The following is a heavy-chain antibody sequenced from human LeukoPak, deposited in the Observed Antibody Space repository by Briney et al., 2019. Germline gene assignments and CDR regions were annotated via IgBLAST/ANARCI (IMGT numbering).Heavy chain of an antibody. D-gene: IGHD6-19*01. CDR2: INPNSGGT. Sequence: ASVKVSCKASGYTFTGYYMHWVRQAHGQGLEWMGWINPNSGGTNYAQKFQGRATMTRDTSISTAYMELSSMRSDDTAVYYCARVPVRSSGWTVYYFDYSGQGTLVTVSS. CDR1: GYTFTGYY. J-gene: IGHJ4*02. CDR3: ARVPVRSSGWTVYYFDY. V-gene: IGHV1-2*02.